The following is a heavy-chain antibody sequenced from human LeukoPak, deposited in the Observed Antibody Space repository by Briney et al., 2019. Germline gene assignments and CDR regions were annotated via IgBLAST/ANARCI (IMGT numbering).Heavy chain of an antibody. J-gene: IGHJ6*02. D-gene: IGHD6-19*01. V-gene: IGHV1-3*01. CDR3: ARDRVAGSLYYYYYGMDV. CDR1: GYTFTSYA. CDR2: INAGNGNT. Sequence: GASVKVSCKASGYTFTSYAMHWVRQAPGQRLEWMGWINAGNGNTKYSQKFQGRVTITRDTSASTAYMELSSLRSEDTAVYYCARDRVAGSLYYYYYGMDVWGQGTTVTVSS.